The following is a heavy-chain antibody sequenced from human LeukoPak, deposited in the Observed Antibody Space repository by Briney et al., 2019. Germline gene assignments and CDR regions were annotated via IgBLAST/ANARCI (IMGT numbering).Heavy chain of an antibody. V-gene: IGHV3-21*01. CDR1: GFTFSSYS. CDR3: ARDYMVRGVIRYNWFDP. J-gene: IGHJ5*02. Sequence: GGSLRLSCAASGFTFSSYSMNWVRRAPGKGLEWVSSISSSSSYIYYADSVKGRFTISRDNAKNSLYLQMNSLRAEDTAVYYCARDYMVRGVIRYNWFDPWGQGTLVTVSS. CDR2: ISSSSSYI. D-gene: IGHD3-10*01.